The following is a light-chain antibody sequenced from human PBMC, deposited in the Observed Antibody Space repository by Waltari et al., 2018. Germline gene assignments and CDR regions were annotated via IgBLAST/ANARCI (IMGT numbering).Light chain of an antibody. CDR3: QHYYSYSAT. CDR1: QSIPRW. J-gene: IGKJ4*02. V-gene: IGKV1-5*03. CDR2: KAS. Sequence: DIQMTQSPSSLSAYVGDRVTITCRSSQSIPRWLAWYQQKPWRAPKLLTYKASILESGVPSRFSGGGSWTEFTLTISSQQPDDFTTYYCQHYYSYSATFGRGTKVEIK.